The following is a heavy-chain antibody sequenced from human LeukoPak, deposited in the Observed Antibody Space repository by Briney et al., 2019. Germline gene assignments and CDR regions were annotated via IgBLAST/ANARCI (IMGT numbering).Heavy chain of an antibody. CDR3: AKQALSDYVWGSYRYFDY. D-gene: IGHD3-16*02. CDR1: GFTLSSYA. J-gene: IGHJ4*02. CDR2: ISGSGGST. V-gene: IGHV3-23*01. Sequence: PGGSLRLSCAASGFTLSSYAMSWVRQAPGKGLEWVSAISGSGGSTYYADSVKGRFTISRDNSKNTLYLQMNSLRAEDTAVYYCAKQALSDYVWGSYRYFDYWGQGTLVTVSS.